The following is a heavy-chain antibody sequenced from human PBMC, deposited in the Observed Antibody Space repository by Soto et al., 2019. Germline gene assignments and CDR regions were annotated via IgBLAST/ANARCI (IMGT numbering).Heavy chain of an antibody. V-gene: IGHV4-38-2*02. J-gene: IGHJ6*02. CDR1: GYSISSGYY. D-gene: IGHD3-9*01. CDR2: IYHSGST. CDR3: ARDWPRYFDWSQPYYGMDV. Sequence: PSETLSLTCAVSGYSISSGYYWGWIRQSPGKGLEWIGSIYHSGSTYYNPSLKSRVTIALDTSKNQFSLKLSSVTAADTTVYYCARDWPRYFDWSQPYYGMDVWGQGTKVT.